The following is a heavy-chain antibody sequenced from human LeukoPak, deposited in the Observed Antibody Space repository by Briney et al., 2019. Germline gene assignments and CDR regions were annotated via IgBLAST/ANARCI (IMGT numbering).Heavy chain of an antibody. CDR2: TYYRSKWYN. CDR1: GDSVSSNSAA. V-gene: IGHV6-1*01. D-gene: IGHD3-22*01. J-gene: IGHJ6*02. Sequence: SQTLSLTCAISGDSVSSNSAAWNWIRQSPSRGLEWLGRTYYRSKWYNDYAVSVKSRITINPDTSKNQFSLQLNSVTPEDTAVYYCARDPDTTYYYDSSGYRYYYYGMDVWGQGTTVTVP. CDR3: ARDPDTTYYYDSSGYRYYYYGMDV.